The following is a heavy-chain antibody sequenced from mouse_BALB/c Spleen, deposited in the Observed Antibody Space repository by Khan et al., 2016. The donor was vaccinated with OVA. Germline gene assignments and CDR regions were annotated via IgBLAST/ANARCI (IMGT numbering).Heavy chain of an antibody. CDR1: GFSLSRYN. Sequence: VQLQESGPGLVAPSQSLSITCTVSGFSLSRYNIHWVRQPPGKGLEWLGMIWGGGGTDYTSTLKIRLSISKDNSKSQVFLKMNSLRTDDTASYYGARADYRYDGYYAMDDWGQGTSVTVSS. CDR2: IWGGGGT. V-gene: IGHV2-6-4*01. J-gene: IGHJ4*01. D-gene: IGHD2-14*01. CDR3: ARADYRYDGYYAMDD.